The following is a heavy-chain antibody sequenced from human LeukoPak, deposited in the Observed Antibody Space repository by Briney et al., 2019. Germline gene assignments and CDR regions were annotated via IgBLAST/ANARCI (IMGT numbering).Heavy chain of an antibody. Sequence: GGSLRLSCAASGFTFSSYGMHWVRQAPGKGLEWVAVISYDGSNKYYADSVKGRFTISRDNSKNTLYLQMNSLRAEDTAVYYCAKIIQFLEWFDYWGQGTLVTVSS. CDR1: GFTFSSYG. D-gene: IGHD3-3*01. CDR2: ISYDGSNK. V-gene: IGHV3-30*18. CDR3: AKIIQFLEWFDY. J-gene: IGHJ4*02.